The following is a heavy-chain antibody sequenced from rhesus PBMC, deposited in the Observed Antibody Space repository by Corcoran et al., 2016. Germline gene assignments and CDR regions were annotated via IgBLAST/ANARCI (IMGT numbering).Heavy chain of an antibody. V-gene: IGHV4-173*01. D-gene: IGHD1-44*02. CDR2: ISVSGGGP. CDR3: ARDQRRVGGVHDAFDF. Sequence: QLQLQESGPGLVKPSETLSLTCAVSGGSISSNYWSWIRQHPGKGLEWIGRISVSGGGPDYNPSLNSRVTISTDTSKNQFSLELSSVTAAAPAVYYCARDQRRVGGVHDAFDFWGQGLRVTVSS. CDR1: GGSISSNY. J-gene: IGHJ3*01.